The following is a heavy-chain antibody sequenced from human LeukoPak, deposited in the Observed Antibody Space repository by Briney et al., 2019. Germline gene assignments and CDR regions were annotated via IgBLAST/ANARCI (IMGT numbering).Heavy chain of an antibody. J-gene: IGHJ4*02. CDR3: ASLLIVVVPAAMGIYY. CDR1: GFTFSSYA. D-gene: IGHD2-2*01. V-gene: IGHV3-23*01. Sequence: GGSLRLSCAASGFTFSSYAMSWVRQAPGKGLEWVSAISGSGGSTYYADSVKGRFTISRDNSKNTLYLQMNSLRAEDTAVYYCASLLIVVVPAAMGIYYWGQGTLVTVSS. CDR2: ISGSGGST.